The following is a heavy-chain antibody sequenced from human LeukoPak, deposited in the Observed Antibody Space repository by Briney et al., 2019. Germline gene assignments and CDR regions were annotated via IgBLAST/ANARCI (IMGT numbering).Heavy chain of an antibody. J-gene: IGHJ4*02. D-gene: IGHD6-19*01. V-gene: IGHV3-7*01. CDR2: IKQDGSEK. Sequence: GGSQRLSCAASGFTFSSHWMTWARQAPGKGLEWVANIKQDGSEKYYVDSVKGRFTISRDNAKNSLYLQMNSLRAEDTAVYYCARISGWRGKNSDYWGQGTLVTVSS. CDR1: GFTFSSHW. CDR3: ARISGWRGKNSDY.